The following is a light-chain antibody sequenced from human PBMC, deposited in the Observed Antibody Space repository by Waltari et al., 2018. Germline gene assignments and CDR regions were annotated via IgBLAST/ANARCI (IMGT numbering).Light chain of an antibody. Sequence: EIVMTQSPATLSVSPGERATLSCRASQSVSSNLAWYPQKPGQAPRLLIYGASTRATGIPARFSGSGSGTEFTLTISSMQSEDFAVYYCQQYNNWPGTFGGGTKVEIK. CDR2: GAS. J-gene: IGKJ4*01. V-gene: IGKV3-15*01. CDR3: QQYNNWPGT. CDR1: QSVSSN.